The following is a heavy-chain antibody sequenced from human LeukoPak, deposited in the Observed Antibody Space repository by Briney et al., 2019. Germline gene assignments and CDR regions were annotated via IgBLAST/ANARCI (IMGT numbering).Heavy chain of an antibody. V-gene: IGHV3-48*03. Sequence: AGGSLRLSCAASRFPFSSYEMNWVRQAPGKGLEWVSYISSTGSIIYYADSVKGRFTSSRDNAKNSLYLQMNSLRVEDTAVYYCARDRPPSRTYPIFDYWGQGILVTVSS. CDR1: RFPFSSYE. J-gene: IGHJ4*02. CDR3: ARDRPPSRTYPIFDY. D-gene: IGHD2-2*01. CDR2: ISSTGSII.